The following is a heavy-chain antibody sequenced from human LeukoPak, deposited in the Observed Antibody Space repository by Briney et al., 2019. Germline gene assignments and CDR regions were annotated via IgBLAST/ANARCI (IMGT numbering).Heavy chain of an antibody. CDR1: GGTFSSYA. CDR2: IIPIFGTA. Sequence: SVKVSCKASGGTFSSYAISWVRQAPGQGLEWMGRIIPIFGTASYAQKFQGRVTITTDESTSTAYMELSSLRSEDTAVYYCAREPGYSSGWYYFDYWGQGTLVTVSS. D-gene: IGHD6-19*01. V-gene: IGHV1-69*05. CDR3: AREPGYSSGWYYFDY. J-gene: IGHJ4*02.